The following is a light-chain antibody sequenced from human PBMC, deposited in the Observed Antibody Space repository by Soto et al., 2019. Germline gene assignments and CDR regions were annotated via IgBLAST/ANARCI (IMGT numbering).Light chain of an antibody. J-gene: IGLJ3*02. CDR2: RNN. CDR1: SSNIGSNY. V-gene: IGLV1-47*01. Sequence: QSVLTQPPSASGTPGQRVTISCSGSSSNIGSNYVYWYQQLPGTAPKLLIYRNNQRPSGVPDRFSGSKSGTSASLAISWLRSEDEADYYCAAWDDSLSGKVFGGGTKLTVL. CDR3: AAWDDSLSGKV.